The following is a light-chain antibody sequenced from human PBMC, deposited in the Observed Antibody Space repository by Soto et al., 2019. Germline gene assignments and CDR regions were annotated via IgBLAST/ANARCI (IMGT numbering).Light chain of an antibody. Sequence: EVVLTQSPGTLSLSPGERATLSCRASQSVTNNYLAWYQQKPGQAPRLLIFGSSDRATGIPDRFSGSGSGTDFTLTISRLEPEDFAVYYCQQYRRSSITFGQGTRLEIK. CDR3: QQYRRSSIT. CDR1: QSVTNNY. J-gene: IGKJ5*01. V-gene: IGKV3-20*01. CDR2: GSS.